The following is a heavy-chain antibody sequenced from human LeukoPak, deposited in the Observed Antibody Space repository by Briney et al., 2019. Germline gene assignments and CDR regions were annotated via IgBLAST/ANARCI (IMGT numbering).Heavy chain of an antibody. Sequence: GGSLRLSCAASGFTFSSYSMNWVRQAPGKGLEWVSYISSSSSTIYYADSVKGRFTISRDNAKNSLYLQMNSLRAEDTAVYYCARDRGGSYPDAFDIWGQGTMVTVSS. CDR3: ARDRGGSYPDAFDI. D-gene: IGHD1-26*01. J-gene: IGHJ3*02. V-gene: IGHV3-48*04. CDR1: GFTFSSYS. CDR2: ISSSSSTI.